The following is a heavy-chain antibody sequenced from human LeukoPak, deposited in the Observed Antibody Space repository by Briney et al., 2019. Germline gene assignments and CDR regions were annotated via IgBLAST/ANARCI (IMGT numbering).Heavy chain of an antibody. V-gene: IGHV3-7*03. Sequence: QTGGSLRLSCAASGFTFSSHWMGWVRQAPGKGLEWVANMKDYGNEEHYVDSVRGRFTISRDNARNSLFLQMNSLRADDTAVYYCARDGRGPLAGYFDYWGQGALVTVSS. CDR2: MKDYGNEE. CDR3: ARDGRGPLAGYFDY. J-gene: IGHJ4*02. CDR1: GFTFSSHW. D-gene: IGHD6-19*01.